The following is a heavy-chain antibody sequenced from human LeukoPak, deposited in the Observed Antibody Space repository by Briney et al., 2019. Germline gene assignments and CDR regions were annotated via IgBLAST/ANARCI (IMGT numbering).Heavy chain of an antibody. CDR2: MNPDSGNT. CDR3: ARRIAAAGVGIVY. J-gene: IGHJ4*02. Sequence: ASVKVSCKASGYTFTTYDINWVRQATGQGLEWMGWMNPDSGNTGYAQKFQGRVTMTRNPSISTAYMELSSLTSEDTAVYYCARRIAAAGVGIVYWGQGTLVTVSS. V-gene: IGHV1-8*01. D-gene: IGHD6-13*01. CDR1: GYTFTTYD.